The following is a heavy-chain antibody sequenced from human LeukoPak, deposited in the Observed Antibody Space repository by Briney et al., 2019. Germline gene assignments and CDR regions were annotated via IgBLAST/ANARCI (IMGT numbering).Heavy chain of an antibody. Sequence: GGSLRLSCAASGFKLIGYSMNWVRQAPGKGLEWVSYINSSSGTIIYADSVKGRFTISRDNAKNSLYLQMNSLRAEDTAVYYCAKEGDHTGYRYFDDWGQGTLVTVSS. CDR2: INSSSGTI. D-gene: IGHD3-9*01. CDR1: GFKLIGYS. CDR3: AKEGDHTGYRYFDD. V-gene: IGHV3-48*04. J-gene: IGHJ4*02.